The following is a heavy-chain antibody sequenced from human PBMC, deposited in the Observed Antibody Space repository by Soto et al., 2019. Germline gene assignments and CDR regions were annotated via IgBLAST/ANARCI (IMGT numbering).Heavy chain of an antibody. Sequence: GASVKVSCKASGGTFSSYAISWVRQAPGQGLEWMGGIIPIFGTANYAQKFQGRVTITADESTSTAYMELSSLRSEDTAVYYCARPLRFLEWLSGPKESKNYYYGMDVWGQGTTVTVSS. J-gene: IGHJ6*02. CDR1: GGTFSSYA. V-gene: IGHV1-69*13. D-gene: IGHD3-3*01. CDR3: ARPLRFLEWLSGPKESKNYYYGMDV. CDR2: IIPIFGTA.